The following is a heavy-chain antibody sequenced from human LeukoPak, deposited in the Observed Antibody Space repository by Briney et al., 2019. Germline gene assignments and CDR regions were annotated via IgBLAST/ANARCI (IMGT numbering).Heavy chain of an antibody. CDR2: ISYDGGSK. J-gene: IGHJ4*02. CDR1: AFTFTNYA. Sequence: PGTSLTLSCTASAFTFTNYAIHWVRRAPGKGLEWLAVISYDGGSKYYADSVKGRFTISRDNSKNTLYLQMNGLKADDTAVYYCAKDWAEGYCGGDCYPGYWGQGTLVSVSS. V-gene: IGHV3-30*18. CDR3: AKDWAEGYCGGDCYPGY. D-gene: IGHD2-21*01.